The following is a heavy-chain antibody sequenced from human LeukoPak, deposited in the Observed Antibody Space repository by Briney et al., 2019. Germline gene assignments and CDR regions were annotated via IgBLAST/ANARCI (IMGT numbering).Heavy chain of an antibody. CDR3: ARRPAYYYDSSGYFYFDY. D-gene: IGHD3-22*01. CDR2: IDPSDSYT. CDR1: GYSFTSYW. J-gene: IGHJ4*02. Sequence: GESLKISCKGSGYSFTSYWISWVRQMPGKGREWMGRIDPSDSYTNYSPSFQGHVTISADKSISTAYLQWSSLKASDTAMYYCARRPAYYYDSSGYFYFDYWGQGTLVTVSS. V-gene: IGHV5-10-1*01.